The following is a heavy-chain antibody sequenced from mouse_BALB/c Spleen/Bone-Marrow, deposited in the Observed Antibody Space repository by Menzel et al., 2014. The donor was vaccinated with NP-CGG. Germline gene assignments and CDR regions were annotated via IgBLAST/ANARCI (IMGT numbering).Heavy chain of an antibody. CDR2: INPSSGYA. J-gene: IGHJ4*01. CDR3: ARGGLRLPYAMDY. CDR1: GYTFPSYT. D-gene: IGHD1-2*01. V-gene: IGHV1-4*01. Sequence: VQLQHSGAELARPGASVKMSCTASGYTFPSYTIHWVKQRPGQGLEWIGYINPSSGYANYNQNFKDKATLTADKSSSTAYMQLSSLTSEDSAVFYCARGGLRLPYAMDYWGQGTSVTVSS.